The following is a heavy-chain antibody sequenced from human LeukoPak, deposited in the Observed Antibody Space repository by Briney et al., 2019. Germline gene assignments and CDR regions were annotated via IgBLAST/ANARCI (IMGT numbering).Heavy chain of an antibody. Sequence: GGSLRVSCAASGFTFSSYAMSWVRQAPGKGLEWVSAISGSGGSTYYADSVKGRFTISRDKAKNSLYLQMNSLRVEDTAVYYCARDYKYAFDNWGQGTLVTVSS. CDR1: GFTFSSYA. J-gene: IGHJ4*02. V-gene: IGHV3-23*01. CDR2: ISGSGGST. CDR3: ARDYKYAFDN. D-gene: IGHD5-24*01.